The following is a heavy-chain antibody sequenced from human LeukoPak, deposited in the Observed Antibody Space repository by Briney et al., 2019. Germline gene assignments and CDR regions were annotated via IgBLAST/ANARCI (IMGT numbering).Heavy chain of an antibody. V-gene: IGHV3-23*01. D-gene: IGHD3-22*01. CDR1: GFTFSSHA. J-gene: IGHJ4*02. CDR3: AKGSYYDNSGYYYFDY. Sequence: GGSLRLSCAASGFTFSSHAMSWVRRAPGKGLEWVSGLIENGATTYYADSVKGRFTISRDNSRNTMYLQMNSLRVEDTAVYYCAKGSYYDNSGYYYFDYWGQGTLVTVSS. CDR2: LIENGATT.